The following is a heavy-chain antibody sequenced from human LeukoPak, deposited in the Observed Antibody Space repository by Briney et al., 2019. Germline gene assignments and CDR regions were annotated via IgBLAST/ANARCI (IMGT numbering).Heavy chain of an antibody. CDR2: IKKDGSEK. J-gene: IGHJ6*03. V-gene: IGHV3-7*01. CDR3: ARDHLAITMVRGVYYYYYMDV. Sequence: GGSLRLSCAASGFTFSSYWMSWVRQAPGKGLEWVANIKKDGSEKYYVDSVKGRFTISRDNAKTSLYLQMNSLRAEDTAVYYCARDHLAITMVRGVYYYYYMDVWGKGTTVTVSS. D-gene: IGHD3-10*01. CDR1: GFTFSSYW.